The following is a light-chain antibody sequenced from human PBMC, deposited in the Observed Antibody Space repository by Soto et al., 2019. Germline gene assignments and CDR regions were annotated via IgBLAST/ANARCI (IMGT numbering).Light chain of an antibody. V-gene: IGKV2-28*01. J-gene: IGKJ1*01. CDR1: QSLLYSNGYNY. CDR2: LGS. Sequence: DIVMTQSPLSLPVTPGEPASISCRSSQSLLYSNGYNYLDWYLQKPGQSPQLLIYLGSNRASGVPDRFSGSGSGTDFTLKISRVDAEDVGVYYCMQALQARTFGQGTRVDIK. CDR3: MQALQART.